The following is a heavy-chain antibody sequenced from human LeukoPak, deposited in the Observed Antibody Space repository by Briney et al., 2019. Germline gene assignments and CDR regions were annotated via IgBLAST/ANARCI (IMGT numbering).Heavy chain of an antibody. V-gene: IGHV3-7*01. D-gene: IGHD6-19*01. CDR1: GFKFNNYW. Sequence: GGSLRLSCVASGFKFNNYWMNWVRQAPGKGLEWVANIKQDSSEEHYVDSVRGRFTISRDNAKNSLYLQMNSLRAEDTAVYYCARDRDSSGWIPTFDYWGQGTLVTVSS. CDR3: ARDRDSSGWIPTFDY. J-gene: IGHJ4*02. CDR2: IKQDSSEE.